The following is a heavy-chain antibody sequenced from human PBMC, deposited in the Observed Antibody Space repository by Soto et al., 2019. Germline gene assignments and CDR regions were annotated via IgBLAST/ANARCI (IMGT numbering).Heavy chain of an antibody. D-gene: IGHD3-3*01. Sequence: GASVKVSCKASGYTLTSYYMHWVRQAPGQGLEWMGIINPSGGSTSYAQKFQGRVTMTRDTSTSTVYMELSSLRSEDTAVYYCARGAGYDFWSGYYTRGRYYYYGMDVWGQGTTVTVSS. V-gene: IGHV1-46*01. CDR3: ARGAGYDFWSGYYTRGRYYYYGMDV. CDR2: INPSGGST. CDR1: GYTLTSYY. J-gene: IGHJ6*02.